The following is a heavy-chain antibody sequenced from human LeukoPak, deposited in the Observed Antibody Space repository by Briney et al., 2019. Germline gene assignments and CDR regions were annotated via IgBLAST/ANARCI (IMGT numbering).Heavy chain of an antibody. V-gene: IGHV3-11*01. Sequence: PGGSLRLSCAASGFTFSDYYMSWIRQAPGKGLEWVSYISSSGSTIYYADPVKGRFTISRDNAKNSLYLQMNSLRAEDTAVYYCAREVGATYYYYYYYMDVWGKGTTVTVPS. D-gene: IGHD1-26*01. CDR3: AREVGATYYYYYYYMDV. CDR2: ISSSGSTI. J-gene: IGHJ6*03. CDR1: GFTFSDYY.